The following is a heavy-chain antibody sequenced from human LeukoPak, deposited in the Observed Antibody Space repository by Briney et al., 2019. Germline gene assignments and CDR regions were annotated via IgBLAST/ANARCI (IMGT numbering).Heavy chain of an antibody. CDR2: IIPIFGTA. Sequence: GASVKVSCKASGGTFSSYAISWVRQAPGQGLEWMGGIIPIFGTANYAQKFQGRVTITADESTSTAYMELSSLRSEDTAVYYCAREGAAYYDSSGYLVPFDPWGQGTLVTVFS. J-gene: IGHJ5*02. CDR3: AREGAAYYDSSGYLVPFDP. D-gene: IGHD3-22*01. V-gene: IGHV1-69*01. CDR1: GGTFSSYA.